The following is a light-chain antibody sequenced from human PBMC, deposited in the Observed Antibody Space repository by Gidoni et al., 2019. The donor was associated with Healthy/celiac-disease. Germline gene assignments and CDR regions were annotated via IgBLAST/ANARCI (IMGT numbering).Light chain of an antibody. J-gene: IGKJ2*01. Sequence: IVLTQSPGTLSLSPGERATISCRASQSVSSSYLAWYQQKPGQAPRPLIYGASSRATGIPDRFSGSGSGTDFTLTISRLESEDFAVYYCQQYGSSPMYTFGQGTKLEIK. CDR2: GAS. V-gene: IGKV3-20*01. CDR3: QQYGSSPMYT. CDR1: QSVSSSY.